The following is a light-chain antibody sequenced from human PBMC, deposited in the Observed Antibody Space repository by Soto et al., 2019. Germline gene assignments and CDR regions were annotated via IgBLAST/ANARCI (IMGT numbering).Light chain of an antibody. Sequence: ESVLTHSPGTLSLSPGERATLSCRASQSVGSVYLAWYQQKPGQAPRLLIHGASNRASGIPDRFSGSGSGADFTLTISGLEPEDFAVYYCQQYGSSPRTFGQGTKVDIK. CDR3: QQYGSSPRT. CDR2: GAS. CDR1: QSVGSVY. J-gene: IGKJ1*01. V-gene: IGKV3-20*01.